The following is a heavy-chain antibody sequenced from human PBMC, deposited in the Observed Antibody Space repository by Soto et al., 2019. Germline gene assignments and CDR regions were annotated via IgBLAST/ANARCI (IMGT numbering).Heavy chain of an antibody. J-gene: IGHJ2*01. CDR2: INGGNGHT. D-gene: IGHD6-19*01. V-gene: IGHV1-3*01. Sequence: QVQLVQSGAEVEKPWASVKVSCKSSGYTFINYGIHWVRQAPGQRLEWMGWINGGNGHTKYSQKLQGRVTITRDTSASTAYIELNRVRSEDTSVFYCARSGYSSGWYHWYFDFWGRGTLVTGSS. CDR3: ARSGYSSGWYHWYFDF. CDR1: GYTFINYG.